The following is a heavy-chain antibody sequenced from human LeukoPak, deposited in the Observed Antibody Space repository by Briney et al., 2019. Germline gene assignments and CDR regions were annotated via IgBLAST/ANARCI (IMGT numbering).Heavy chain of an antibody. D-gene: IGHD3-22*01. V-gene: IGHV3-48*01. CDR2: ITTSGGAK. CDR1: GFTFSSYS. CDR3: ARTRSSGYLTLGY. Sequence: GGSLRLSCAASGFTFSSYSMNWVRQAPGKGLEWISYITTSGGAKNYADSVKGRFTISRDNAENLLYLQMSSLRAEDTAVYYCARTRSSGYLTLGYWGQGTLVTVSS. J-gene: IGHJ4*02.